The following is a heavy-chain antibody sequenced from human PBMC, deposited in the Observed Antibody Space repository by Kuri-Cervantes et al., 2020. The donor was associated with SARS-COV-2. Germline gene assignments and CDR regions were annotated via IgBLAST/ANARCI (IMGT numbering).Heavy chain of an antibody. CDR3: AKDHRYSSSSGVGYFDS. J-gene: IGHJ4*02. Sequence: GGSLRLSCAASGFTFSSYGMHWVRQTPGKGLEWVAFIRYDGQSKYYADSVKGRFTISRDSPKDTLYLQMNSLRTDDTAFYYCAKDHRYSSSSGVGYFDSWGQGTLVTVSS. V-gene: IGHV3-30*02. CDR2: IRYDGQSK. D-gene: IGHD6-6*01. CDR1: GFTFSSYG.